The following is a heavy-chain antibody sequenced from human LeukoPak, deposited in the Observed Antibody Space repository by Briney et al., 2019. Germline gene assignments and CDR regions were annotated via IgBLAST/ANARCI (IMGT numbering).Heavy chain of an antibody. Sequence: PSETLSLTCTVSGGSISSYYWSWIRQPPGKGLEWIGYIYYSGSTNYNPSLKSRVTISVDTSKNQFSLKLSSVTAADTAVYYCARHERESSGRKYFDYWGQGTLVTVSS. J-gene: IGHJ4*02. CDR3: ARHERESSGRKYFDY. CDR1: GGSISSYY. D-gene: IGHD6-19*01. V-gene: IGHV4-59*08. CDR2: IYYSGST.